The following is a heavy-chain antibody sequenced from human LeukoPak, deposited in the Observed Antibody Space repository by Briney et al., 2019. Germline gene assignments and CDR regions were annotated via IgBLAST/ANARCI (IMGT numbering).Heavy chain of an antibody. CDR1: GYTFTGYY. Sequence: ASVKVSCKASGYTFTGYYMHWVRQAPGQGLEWMGWINPNSGGTNYAQKLQGRVTMTTDTSTSTAYMELRSLRSDDTAVYYCARVLTGSYWYFDLWGRGTLVTVSS. CDR3: ARVLTGSYWYFDL. D-gene: IGHD7-27*01. J-gene: IGHJ2*01. CDR2: INPNSGGT. V-gene: IGHV1-2*02.